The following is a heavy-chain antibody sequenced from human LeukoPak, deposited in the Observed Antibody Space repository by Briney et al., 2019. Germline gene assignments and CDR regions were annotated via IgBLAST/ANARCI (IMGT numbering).Heavy chain of an antibody. CDR2: IIPIFGTA. CDR1: GGTFSSYA. Sequence: VASVKVSCKASGGTFSSYAFSWVRQAPGQGLEWMGGIIPIFGTANYAQKFQGRVTITADESTSTAYMELGSLRSEDTAVYYCATCFVRFRFGEYPGYYMDVWGKGTTVTISS. D-gene: IGHD3-10*01. CDR3: ATCFVRFRFGEYPGYYMDV. J-gene: IGHJ6*03. V-gene: IGHV1-69*13.